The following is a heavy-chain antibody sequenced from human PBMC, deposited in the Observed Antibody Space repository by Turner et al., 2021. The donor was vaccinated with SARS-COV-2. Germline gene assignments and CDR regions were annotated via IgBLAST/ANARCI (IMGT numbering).Heavy chain of an antibody. V-gene: IGHV4-39*01. CDR2: ISYTGRT. Sequence: QLLLQDSGPGLVKPSETLSLTVAVSGGSISTTNHYWGWIRQPPGKGLEWIGSISYTGRTFYTLSLKSRVTLSMYTSKNHFSLKVTSVTAADTAVYYCARQGGVDYWGQGTLVTVSS. CDR3: ARQGGVDY. CDR1: GGSISTTNHY. J-gene: IGHJ4*02.